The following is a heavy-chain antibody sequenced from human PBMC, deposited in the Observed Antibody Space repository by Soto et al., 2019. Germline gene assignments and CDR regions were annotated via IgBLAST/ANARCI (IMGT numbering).Heavy chain of an antibody. Sequence: ESGVRVPWKAAGYTFVGDYMRWVRNTARQGPERMGIITPSGGSTSYAQKFQGRVTITRDTSTTTVYMELSSLRSEDTAVYYCARGGHPLDYYDSSGYYSFDYWAQGTLVTVSS. D-gene: IGHD3-22*01. J-gene: IGHJ4*02. CDR2: ITPSGGST. CDR3: ARGGHPLDYYDSSGYYSFDY. V-gene: IGHV1-46*01. CDR1: GYTFVGDY.